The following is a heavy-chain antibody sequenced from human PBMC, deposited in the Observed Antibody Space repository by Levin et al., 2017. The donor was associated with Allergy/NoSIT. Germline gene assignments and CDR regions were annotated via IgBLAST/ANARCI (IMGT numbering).Heavy chain of an antibody. CDR3: ARLGIVATITHDY. J-gene: IGHJ4*02. Sequence: GESLKISCAASGFTFSSYSMNWVRQAPGKGLEWVSYISSSSSTIYYADSVKGRFTISRDNAKNSLYLQMNSLRDEDTAVYYCARLGIVATITHDYWGQGTLVTVSS. V-gene: IGHV3-48*02. CDR1: GFTFSSYS. CDR2: ISSSSSTI. D-gene: IGHD5-12*01.